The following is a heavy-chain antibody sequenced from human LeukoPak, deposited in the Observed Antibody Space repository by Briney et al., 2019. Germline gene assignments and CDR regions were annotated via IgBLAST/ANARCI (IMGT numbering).Heavy chain of an antibody. D-gene: IGHD5-18*01. CDR3: AKGESGYSYGYFDY. V-gene: IGHV3-30*18. J-gene: IGHJ4*02. CDR2: ISYDGSSK. CDR1: GFTFSACP. Sequence: PGGSLRLSCAASGFTFSACPMHWVRQAPGKGLEWVAIISYDGSSKFYADSVKGRFTISRDNSKNTLYLQMNSLRAEDTAVYYCAKGESGYSYGYFDYWGQGTLVTVSS.